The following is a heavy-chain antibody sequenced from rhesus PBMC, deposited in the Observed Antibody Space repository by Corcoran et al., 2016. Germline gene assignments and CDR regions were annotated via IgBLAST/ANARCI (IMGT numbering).Heavy chain of an antibody. CDR3: ARHPRWRGVYYGLDS. J-gene: IGHJ6*01. V-gene: IGHV3-110*01. Sequence: VQLQESGPGVVKPSETLSLTCAVSGGSISGGYDWSWIRQPPGKGLEWVSSISSGSGSTTLYPDSFKVRFTISRDNAKNTVYLQMNSLRAEDTAVYYCARHPRWRGVYYGLDSWGQGVVVTVSS. D-gene: IGHD6-37*01. CDR2: ISSGSGSTT. CDR1: GGSISGGYD.